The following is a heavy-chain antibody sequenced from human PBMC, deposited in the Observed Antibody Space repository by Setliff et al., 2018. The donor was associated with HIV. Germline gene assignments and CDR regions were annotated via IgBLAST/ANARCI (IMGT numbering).Heavy chain of an antibody. D-gene: IGHD1-26*01. CDR3: AANIMGLSPEDF. CDR2: INSDGTTT. Sequence: HPGGSLRLSCVASGFTFRTYWMHWVRQGPGKGLVWVSRINSDGTTTNYADFVKGRFIISRDNARNMLYLQLNSLRAEDTAVYYCAANIMGLSPEDFWGQGTLVTVSS. J-gene: IGHJ4*02. CDR1: GFTFRTYW. V-gene: IGHV3-74*01.